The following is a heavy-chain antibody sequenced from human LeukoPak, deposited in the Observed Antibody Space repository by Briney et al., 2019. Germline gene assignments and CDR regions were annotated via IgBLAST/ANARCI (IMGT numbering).Heavy chain of an antibody. D-gene: IGHD3-10*01. CDR2: IIPIFGTA. CDR1: GGTFSSYA. V-gene: IGHV1-69*01. CDR3: ARDESLYGSGSPPLGYFDY. Sequence: SVKVSCKASGGTFSSYAISWVRQAPGQGLEWMGGIIPIFGTANYAQKFQGRVTITADESTSTAYMELSSLGSEDTAVYYCARDESLYGSGSPPLGYFDYWGQGTLVTVSS. J-gene: IGHJ4*02.